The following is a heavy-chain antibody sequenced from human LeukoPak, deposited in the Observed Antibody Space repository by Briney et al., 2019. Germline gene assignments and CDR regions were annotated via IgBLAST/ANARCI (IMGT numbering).Heavy chain of an antibody. CDR1: GYTFTGYY. D-gene: IGHD6-6*01. Sequence: ASVKVSCKASGYTFTGYYMHWVRQAPGQGFEWMGWINPNSGGTNYAQKFQGWVTMTRDTSISTAHMELSRLRSDDTAVYYCARETARRLKYYFDYWGQGTLVTVSS. CDR3: ARETARRLKYYFDY. J-gene: IGHJ4*02. CDR2: INPNSGGT. V-gene: IGHV1-2*04.